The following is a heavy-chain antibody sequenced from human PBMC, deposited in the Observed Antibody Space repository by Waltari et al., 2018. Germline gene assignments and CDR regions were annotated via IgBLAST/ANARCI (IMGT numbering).Heavy chain of an antibody. CDR2: VRGVGRT. CDR3: ARDRGRGLYLDT. CDR1: GDSMGSTDC. D-gene: IGHD2-15*01. V-gene: IGHV4-4*02. Sequence: QLQLQESGPGLVRPSGTLSLICAVSGDSMGSTDCWRWVRQPPGKGLEWIGQVRGVGRTNYNPSFASRVIISLDTSTHHFALEVTSATAADTALYYCARDRGRGLYLDTWGQGILVTVAP. J-gene: IGHJ4*02.